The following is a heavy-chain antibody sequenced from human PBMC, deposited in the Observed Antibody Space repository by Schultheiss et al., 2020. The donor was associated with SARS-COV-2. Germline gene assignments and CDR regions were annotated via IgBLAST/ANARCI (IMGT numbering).Heavy chain of an antibody. J-gene: IGHJ4*02. D-gene: IGHD4-17*01. V-gene: IGHV3-33*03. CDR1: GFTFSTYG. CDR3: AKVGDDYGDYVGDY. CDR2: IWYDGSNK. Sequence: GGSLRLSCAASGFTFSTYGMHWVRQAPGKGLEWVANIWYDGSNKYYADSVKGRFTISRDNAKNTLYLQMNSLRAEDTAVYYCAKVGDDYGDYVGDYWGQGTLVTVS.